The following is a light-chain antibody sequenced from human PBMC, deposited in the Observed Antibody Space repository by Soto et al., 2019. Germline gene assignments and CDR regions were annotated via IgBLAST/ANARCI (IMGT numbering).Light chain of an antibody. J-gene: IGKJ4*01. Sequence: EIVMTQSPATLSVSPGERATLSCRASQSVSSNLAWYQQKPGQAPRLLIYGASTRATGIPARFSGSGSGTEVTLTIRSLQSEDFAVYYCQPYNNWPQLTGGGGPKVEIK. V-gene: IGKV3-15*01. CDR3: QPYNNWPQLT. CDR1: QSVSSN. CDR2: GAS.